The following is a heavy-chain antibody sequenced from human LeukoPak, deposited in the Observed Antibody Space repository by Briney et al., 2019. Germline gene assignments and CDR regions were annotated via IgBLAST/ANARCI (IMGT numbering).Heavy chain of an antibody. J-gene: IGHJ4*02. CDR3: ARAAYDNSGYLAL. Sequence: GGSLRLSCVASGFTFSSYGMHWVRQAPGKGLEWVAVIWYDGTNKYYADSVKGRFTISRDSSKNTLYLQMNSLRAEDAAVYYCARAAYDNSGYLALWGQGTLVTVSS. CDR1: GFTFSSYG. CDR2: IWYDGTNK. D-gene: IGHD3-22*01. V-gene: IGHV3-33*01.